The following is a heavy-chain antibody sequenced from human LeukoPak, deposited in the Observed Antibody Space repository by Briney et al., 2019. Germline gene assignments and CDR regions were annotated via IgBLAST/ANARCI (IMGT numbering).Heavy chain of an antibody. CDR3: ARRVGSSSWFFDY. J-gene: IGHJ4*02. Sequence: GEYLKISCKGSGYSFTSYWIAWVRQMPGKGLEWMGIIYPGDSDTRYSPSFQGQVTISADKSISTAYLQWSSLKASDTAMYYCARRVGSSSWFFDYWGQGTLVTVSS. CDR2: IYPGDSDT. D-gene: IGHD6-13*01. CDR1: GYSFTSYW. V-gene: IGHV5-51*01.